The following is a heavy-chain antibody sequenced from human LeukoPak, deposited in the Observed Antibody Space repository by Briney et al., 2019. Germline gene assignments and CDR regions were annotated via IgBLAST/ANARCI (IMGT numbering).Heavy chain of an antibody. Sequence: PGGSLRLSCAASGFTFRTHAMSWVRQAPGKGLEWVSAISGSGGSTYYADSVKGRFTIYRDNSKNTLYLQLNSLRAEDTAVYYCAKRAAAGTGDDYWGQGTLVTVSS. CDR3: AKRAAAGTGDDY. CDR2: ISGSGGST. CDR1: GFTFRTHA. V-gene: IGHV3-23*01. D-gene: IGHD6-13*01. J-gene: IGHJ4*02.